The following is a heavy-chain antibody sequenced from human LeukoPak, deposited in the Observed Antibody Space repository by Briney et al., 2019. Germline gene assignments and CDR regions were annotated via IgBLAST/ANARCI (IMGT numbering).Heavy chain of an antibody. CDR2: IYHSGST. Sequence: SETLSLTCTVSGYSISSGYYWGWIRQPPGKGLEWIGSIYHSGSTYYNPSLKSRVTISVDTSKNQFSLKLSSVTAADTAVYYCATEVAAAGGSYMDVWGKGTTVTVSS. CDR3: ATEVAAAGGSYMDV. V-gene: IGHV4-38-2*02. CDR1: GYSISSGYY. D-gene: IGHD6-13*01. J-gene: IGHJ6*03.